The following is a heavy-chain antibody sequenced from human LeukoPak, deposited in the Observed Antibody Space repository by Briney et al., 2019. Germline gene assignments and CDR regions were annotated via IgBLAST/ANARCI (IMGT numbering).Heavy chain of an antibody. CDR1: GGSISSSSYY. D-gene: IGHD3-10*01. V-gene: IGHV4-39*01. CDR3: ARALGVTRVHGGYFDY. J-gene: IGHJ4*02. Sequence: SETLSLTCTVSGGSISSSSYYWGWIRQPPGKGLEWIGSIYYSGSTYYNPSLKSRVTISVDTSKNQFSLKLSSVTAADTAVYYCARALGVTRVHGGYFDYWGQGTLVTVSS. CDR2: IYYSGST.